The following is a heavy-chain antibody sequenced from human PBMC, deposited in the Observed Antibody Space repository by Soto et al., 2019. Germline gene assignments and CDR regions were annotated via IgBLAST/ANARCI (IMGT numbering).Heavy chain of an antibody. CDR3: TIEGAYPGPCCDY. V-gene: IGHV3-72*01. Sequence: GGSLRLSCAASGFTFSDRYMDWVRQAPGKGLEWVGRTKNKANSYTTEYAASVKGRFTISRDYSRDSVYLQMNSLKTDDTAVYYCTIEGAYPGPCCDYWCQGTLGTVSS. CDR2: TKNKANSYTT. J-gene: IGHJ4*02. D-gene: IGHD2-15*01. CDR1: GFTFSDRY.